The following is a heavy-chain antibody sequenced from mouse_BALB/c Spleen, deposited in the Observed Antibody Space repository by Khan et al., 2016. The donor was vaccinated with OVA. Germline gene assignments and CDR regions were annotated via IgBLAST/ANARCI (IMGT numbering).Heavy chain of an antibody. Sequence: VQLQESGAELVRPGVSVKISCKGSGYTFTDYAMHWVKQSHAKSLEWIGVISTYYGDADYNQKFKGKATMTVDKYSSPAYMELDRLTSEDSAIYYCAMGSGNSRFAYWGQGTLVTVSA. CDR2: ISTYYGDA. D-gene: IGHD1-3*01. V-gene: IGHV1S137*01. J-gene: IGHJ3*01. CDR3: AMGSGNSRFAY. CDR1: GYTFTDYA.